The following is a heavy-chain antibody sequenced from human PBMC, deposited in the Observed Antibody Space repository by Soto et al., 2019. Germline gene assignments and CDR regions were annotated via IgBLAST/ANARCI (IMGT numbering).Heavy chain of an antibody. CDR2: IIPIFGTA. CDR1: GGTFSSYA. V-gene: IGHV1-69*12. Sequence: QVQLVQSGAEVKKPGSSVKVSCKASGGTFSSYAISWVRQAPGQGLEWMGGIIPIFGTANYAQKFQGRVTITADESTSTAYRELSSLRSEDTAVYYCARWRDYYSVNYYYGMDVWGQGTTVTVSS. D-gene: IGHD3-22*01. CDR3: ARWRDYYSVNYYYGMDV. J-gene: IGHJ6*02.